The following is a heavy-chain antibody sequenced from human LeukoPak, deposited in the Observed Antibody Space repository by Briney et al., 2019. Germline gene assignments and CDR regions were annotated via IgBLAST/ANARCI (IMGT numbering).Heavy chain of an antibody. Sequence: PGRSLRLSCAASGSTFSSYAMHWVRQAPGKGLEWVAVISYDGSNKYYADSVKGRFTISRDNSKNTLYLQMNSLRAEDTAVYYCAREVIFCSGGSCLKDYWGQGTLVTVSS. J-gene: IGHJ4*02. CDR2: ISYDGSNK. CDR1: GSTFSSYA. V-gene: IGHV3-30-3*01. D-gene: IGHD2-15*01. CDR3: AREVIFCSGGSCLKDY.